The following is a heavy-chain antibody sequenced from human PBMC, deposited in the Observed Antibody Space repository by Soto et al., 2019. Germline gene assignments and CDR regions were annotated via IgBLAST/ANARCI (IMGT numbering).Heavy chain of an antibody. V-gene: IGHV4-30-4*01. Sequence: SETLSLTCTVSGGSISSGDYYWSWVRQPPGKGLEWIGYIYYSGSTYYNPSLKSRVTISVDTSKNQFSLKLSSVTAADTAVYYCARGTKYYYQGMDVWGQGTTVTVSS. J-gene: IGHJ6*02. CDR2: IYYSGST. CDR1: GGSISSGDYY. CDR3: ARGTKYYYQGMDV.